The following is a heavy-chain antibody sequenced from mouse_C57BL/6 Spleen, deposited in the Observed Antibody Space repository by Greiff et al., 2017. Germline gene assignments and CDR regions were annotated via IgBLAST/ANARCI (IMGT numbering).Heavy chain of an antibody. CDR2: IRNKANGYTT. V-gene: IGHV7-3*01. Sequence: EVKLVESGGGLVQPGGSLSLSCAASGFTFTDYYMSWVRQPPGKALEWLGFIRNKANGYTTEYSASVKGRFTISRDNSQSLLYLQMNALGAEDSATYYCARYDEYAMDYWGQGTSVTVSS. CDR3: ARYDEYAMDY. J-gene: IGHJ4*01. CDR1: GFTFTDYY.